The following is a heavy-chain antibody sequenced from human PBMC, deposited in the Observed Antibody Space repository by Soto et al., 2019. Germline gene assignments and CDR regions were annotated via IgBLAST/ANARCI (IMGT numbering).Heavy chain of an antibody. CDR3: ARAQVRYGGNSNYYYGMDV. J-gene: IGHJ6*02. V-gene: IGHV4-59*01. Sequence: NPSETLSLTCSVSGGSISSYYWIWIRQPPDEGLEWIGYIYYSGSTNYNPSLKSRVTISVDTSKNQFSLKLSSVTAADTAVYFCARAQVRYGGNSNYYYGMDVWGQGTTVTVSS. CDR2: IYYSGST. D-gene: IGHD2-21*02. CDR1: GGSISSYY.